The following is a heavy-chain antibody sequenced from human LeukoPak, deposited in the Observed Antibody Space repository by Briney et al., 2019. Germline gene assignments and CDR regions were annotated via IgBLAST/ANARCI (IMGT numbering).Heavy chain of an antibody. CDR3: ARHPFPPAGHYFQYYYIDV. Sequence: GGSLRLSCAASGFSFSDYFMSWIRQAPGKGLEWISSISATGISIKYADSMEGRFTISRDNAKNSLHLQMNSLRAEDTAVYYCARHPFPPAGHYFQYYYIDVWGEGTTVTVSS. CDR1: GFSFSDYF. V-gene: IGHV3-11*01. CDR2: ISATGISI. J-gene: IGHJ6*03. D-gene: IGHD2/OR15-2a*01.